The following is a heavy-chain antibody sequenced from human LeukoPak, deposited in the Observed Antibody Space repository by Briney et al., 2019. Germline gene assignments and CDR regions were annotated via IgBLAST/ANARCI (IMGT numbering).Heavy chain of an antibody. Sequence: PGGSLRLSCAASGFTFSSYSMNWVRQAPGKGLEWVAVISYDGSIKHYADSVKGRFTISRDNSKSTLYLQMNSLRAEDTAVYHCARHSSGWGPFDYWGQGTLVTVSS. CDR3: ARHSSGWGPFDY. V-gene: IGHV3-30*03. D-gene: IGHD6-19*01. CDR1: GFTFSSYS. CDR2: ISYDGSIK. J-gene: IGHJ4*02.